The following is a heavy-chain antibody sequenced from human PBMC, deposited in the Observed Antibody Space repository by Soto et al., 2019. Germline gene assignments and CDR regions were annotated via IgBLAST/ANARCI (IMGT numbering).Heavy chain of an antibody. CDR1: GGSISSYY. V-gene: IGHV4-59*01. CDR2: IYYSGST. J-gene: IGHJ6*02. CDR3: ASADYYYYGMDV. Sequence: SETLSLTCTVSGGSISSYYWSWIRQPPGKGLEWIGYIYYSGSTNYNPSLKSRVTISVDTSKNQFSLKLSSVTAADTAVYYCASADYYYYGMDVWGQGTTVTVSS.